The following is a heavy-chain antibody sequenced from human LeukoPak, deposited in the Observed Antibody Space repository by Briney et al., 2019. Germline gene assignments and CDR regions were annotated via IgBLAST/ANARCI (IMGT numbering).Heavy chain of an antibody. V-gene: IGHV3-7*03. CDR1: GFTFSSYW. D-gene: IGHD3-16*02. CDR3: AKDRPITVNYYYYGMDV. CDR2: INHNGNVN. Sequence: PGGSLRLSCAASGFTFSSYWMSWARQAPGKGLEWVASINHNGNVNYYVDSVKGRFTISRDNAKNSLYLQMSNLRAEDTAVYFCAKDRPITVNYYYYGMDVWGQGTTVTVSS. J-gene: IGHJ6*02.